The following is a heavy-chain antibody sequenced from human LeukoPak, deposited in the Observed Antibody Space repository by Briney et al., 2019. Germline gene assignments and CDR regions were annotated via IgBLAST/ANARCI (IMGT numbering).Heavy chain of an antibody. CDR2: IRYDGSNK. D-gene: IGHD3-3*01. J-gene: IGHJ6*03. CDR1: GFTFSSYG. Sequence: GGSLRLSCAASGFTFSSYGMHWVRQAPGKGLEWVAFIRYDGSNKYYADSVKGRFTISRDNSKNTLYLQMNSLRAEDTAVYYCARFYGGYYYYYYMDVWGKGTTVTISS. CDR3: ARFYGGYYYYYYMDV. V-gene: IGHV3-30*02.